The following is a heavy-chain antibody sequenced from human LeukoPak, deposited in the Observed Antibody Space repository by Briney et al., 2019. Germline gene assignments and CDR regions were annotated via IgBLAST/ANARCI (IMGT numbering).Heavy chain of an antibody. CDR3: ARDHDYAFDY. D-gene: IGHD4-17*01. V-gene: IGHV3-48*02. J-gene: IGHJ4*02. CDR1: GFTFSSYG. CDR2: LGTSSGSI. Sequence: GGSLRLSCAASGFTFSSYGINWVRQAPGQGLEWVSYLGTSSGSIFYADSVKGRFTISRDNAKNSLYLQMNSLRDEDTAVYYCARDHDYAFDYWGQGTLVTVSS.